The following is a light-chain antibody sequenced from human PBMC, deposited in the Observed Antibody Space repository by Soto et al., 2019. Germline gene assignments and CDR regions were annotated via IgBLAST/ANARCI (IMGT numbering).Light chain of an antibody. CDR3: QQYAGSPST. J-gene: IGKJ1*01. V-gene: IGKV3-20*01. CDR1: QTVTSNY. Sequence: EIVLTQSPGTLSLSPGERATLSCRASQTVTSNYLAWYQWKPGQAPRLLIYGASSRATDIPDRFSGSGSGTDFTLTITRLEPEDFAVHFCQQYAGSPSTFGQGTKVEIK. CDR2: GAS.